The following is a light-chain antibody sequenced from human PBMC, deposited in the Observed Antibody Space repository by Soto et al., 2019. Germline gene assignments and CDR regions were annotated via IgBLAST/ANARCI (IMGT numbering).Light chain of an antibody. V-gene: IGKV1-39*01. J-gene: IGKJ5*01. CDR1: RNVSIY. Sequence: EIPLTQSPSSLAASVGDRLTLTCRARRNVSIYLNWYQHKPGKGPTLLIHATSNLQIGVPSRFSGSGSGTEFTLTISSLEPEDFGTYYCQQSYKMPSFGQGTRLEI. CDR2: ATS. CDR3: QQSYKMPS.